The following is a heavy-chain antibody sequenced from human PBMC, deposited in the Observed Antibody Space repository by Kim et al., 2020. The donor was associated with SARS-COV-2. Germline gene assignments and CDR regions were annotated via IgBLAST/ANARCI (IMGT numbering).Heavy chain of an antibody. CDR3: AREGSGSYNWLDP. Sequence: YSKTFQGRVIFTRDTSATTAYMELTSLTFKDTAVYYCAREGSGSYNWLDPWGQGTLVTVSS. J-gene: IGHJ5*02. V-gene: IGHV1-3*01. D-gene: IGHD3-10*01.